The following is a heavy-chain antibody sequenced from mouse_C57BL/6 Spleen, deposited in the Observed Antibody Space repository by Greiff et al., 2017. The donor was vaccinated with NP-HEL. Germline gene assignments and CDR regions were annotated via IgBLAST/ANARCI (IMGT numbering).Heavy chain of an antibody. CDR2: IDPNTGGT. CDR1: GYTFTSYC. CDR3: ARRAVVAKDAMDY. Sequence: AELAPAGASVKLSSPPPGYTFTSYCRHWVKQRPGRGLHRIGRIDPNTGGTKYNEKFKSKATLTVDKPSSTAYMQLSSLTSEDSAVYYCARRAVVAKDAMDYWGQGTSVTVSS. D-gene: IGHD1-1*01. V-gene: IGHV1-72*01. J-gene: IGHJ4*01.